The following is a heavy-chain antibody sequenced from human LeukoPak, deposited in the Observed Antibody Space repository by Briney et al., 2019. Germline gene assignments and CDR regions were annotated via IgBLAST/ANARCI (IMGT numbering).Heavy chain of an antibody. D-gene: IGHD3-3*01. Sequence: GRSLRLSCAASGFTFSSYAMHWVRQAPGKGLGWVAVISYDGSNKYYADSVKGRFTISRDNSKNTLYLQMNSLRAEDTAVYYCARDQNGFFGVVTSYYYYGMDVWGQGTTVTVSS. V-gene: IGHV3-30-3*01. CDR3: ARDQNGFFGVVTSYYYYGMDV. J-gene: IGHJ6*02. CDR2: ISYDGSNK. CDR1: GFTFSSYA.